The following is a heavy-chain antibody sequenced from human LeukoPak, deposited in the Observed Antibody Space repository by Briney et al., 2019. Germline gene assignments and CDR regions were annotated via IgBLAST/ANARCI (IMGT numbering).Heavy chain of an antibody. V-gene: IGHV3-53*01. Sequence: PGGSLRLSCAASGFTFSSFGIHWVRQAPGKGLEWVSVIYSGGSTYYADSVKGRFTISRDNSKNTLYLQMNSLRAEDTAVYYCARERGSYLDWGQGTLVTVSS. CDR3: ARERGSYLD. CDR2: IYSGGST. J-gene: IGHJ4*02. CDR1: GFTFSSFG. D-gene: IGHD1-26*01.